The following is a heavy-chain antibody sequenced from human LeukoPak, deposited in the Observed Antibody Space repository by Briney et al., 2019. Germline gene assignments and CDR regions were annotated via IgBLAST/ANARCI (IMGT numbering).Heavy chain of an antibody. V-gene: IGHV4-59*01. J-gene: IGHJ5*02. CDR1: GGSISSYY. Sequence: SETLSLTCTVSGGSISSYYWGWIRQPPGEGLEWIGYIYYSGSTNYNPSLKSRVTISVDTSKNQFSLKLSSVTAADTAVYYCARERIAVAGTEMHWFDPWGQGTLVTVSS. D-gene: IGHD6-19*01. CDR3: ARERIAVAGTEMHWFDP. CDR2: IYYSGST.